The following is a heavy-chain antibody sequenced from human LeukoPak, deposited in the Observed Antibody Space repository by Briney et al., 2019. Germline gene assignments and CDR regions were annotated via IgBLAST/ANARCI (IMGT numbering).Heavy chain of an antibody. J-gene: IGHJ6*02. Sequence: SETLSLICAVSGGSISSGGYSWSWIRQPPGKGLEWIGYIYQSGSSYCNPSLRSRVTISVDRSKNQFSLKLSSVTAADTAVYYCARYDFWSGYDVWGQGTTVTVSS. D-gene: IGHD3-3*01. CDR2: IYQSGSS. V-gene: IGHV4-30-2*01. CDR3: ARYDFWSGYDV. CDR1: GGSISSGGYS.